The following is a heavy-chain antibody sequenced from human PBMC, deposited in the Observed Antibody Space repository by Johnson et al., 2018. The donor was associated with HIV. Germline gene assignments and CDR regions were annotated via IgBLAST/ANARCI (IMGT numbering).Heavy chain of an antibody. J-gene: IGHJ3*02. Sequence: QVQLVESGGGLVKPGGSLRLSCAASGFTFSDYYMSWIRQAPGKGLEWVSYISTSGSTLYYEDPVKGRFTISRDNAKNSLSLQMNSLRAEDTAMYYCARRIAAADDAFDIWGHGTMVTVSS. D-gene: IGHD6-25*01. CDR2: ISTSGSTL. CDR3: ARRIAAADDAFDI. CDR1: GFTFSDYY. V-gene: IGHV3-11*04.